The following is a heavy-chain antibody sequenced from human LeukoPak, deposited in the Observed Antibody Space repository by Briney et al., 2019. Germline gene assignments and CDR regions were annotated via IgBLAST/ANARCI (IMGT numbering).Heavy chain of an antibody. CDR3: AKSPYSSGWPPFDY. CDR1: GFTFSNVW. V-gene: IGHV3-15*01. CDR2: IKSKTDDGTT. D-gene: IGHD6-19*01. J-gene: IGHJ4*02. Sequence: PGGSLRLSCAASGFTFSNVWMSWVRQAPGKGLEWVGRIKSKTDDGTTDYAAPVKGRFTISRDDSKNTLNLQMNSLRAEDTAVYYCAKSPYSSGWPPFDYWGQGTLVTVSS.